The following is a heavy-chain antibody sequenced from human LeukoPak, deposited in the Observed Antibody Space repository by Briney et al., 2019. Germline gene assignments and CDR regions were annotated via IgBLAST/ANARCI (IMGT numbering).Heavy chain of an antibody. CDR3: ASGGIVPAAGGYFQH. J-gene: IGHJ1*01. V-gene: IGHV4-59*01. CDR1: GGSISSYY. CDR2: IYYSGST. D-gene: IGHD2-2*01. Sequence: PSETLSLTCTVSGGSISSYYWSWIQQPPGKGLEWIGYIYYSGSTNYNPSLKSRVTISVDTSKNQFSLKLSSVTAADTAVYYCASGGIVPAAGGYFQHWGQGTLVTVSS.